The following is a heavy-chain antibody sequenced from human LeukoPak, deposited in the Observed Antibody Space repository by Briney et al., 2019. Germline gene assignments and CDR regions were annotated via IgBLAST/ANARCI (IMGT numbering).Heavy chain of an antibody. J-gene: IGHJ4*02. CDR1: GGSFSGYY. D-gene: IGHD6-13*01. CDR2: INHSGST. CDR3: ARGRQGVRPWYSSSWYFDY. Sequence: SETLSLTCVVYGGSFSGYYWTWIRQPPGKGLEWIGEINHSGSTNYNPSLKSRVTISVDTSKNQFSLKLSSVTAADTAVYYCARGRQGVRPWYSSSWYFDYWGQGTLVTVSS. V-gene: IGHV4-34*01.